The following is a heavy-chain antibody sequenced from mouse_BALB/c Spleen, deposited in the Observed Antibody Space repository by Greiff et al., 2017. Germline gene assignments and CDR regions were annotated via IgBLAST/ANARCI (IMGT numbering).Heavy chain of an antibody. Sequence: EVQGVESGGGLVQPGGSLKLSCAASGFTFSSYTMSWVRQTPEKRLEWVAYISNGGGSTYYPDTVKGRFTISRDNAKNTLYLQMSSLKSEDTAMYYCASPYYGSSYLAYWGQGTLVTVSA. J-gene: IGHJ3*01. CDR3: ASPYYGSSYLAY. V-gene: IGHV5-12-2*01. D-gene: IGHD1-1*01. CDR1: GFTFSSYT. CDR2: ISNGGGST.